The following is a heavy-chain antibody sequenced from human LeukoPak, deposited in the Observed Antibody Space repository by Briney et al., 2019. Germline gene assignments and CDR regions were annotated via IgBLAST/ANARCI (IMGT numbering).Heavy chain of an antibody. CDR1: GFTFSDYN. CDR2: ISGSGDST. Sequence: PGGSLRLSCAASGFTFSDYNMRWIRQAPGKGPEWVSSISGSGDSTYYADSVKGRFTISRDNSKNTLFLQMNSLKADDTAVYYCAKGGGGVLASWGQGTLVTVSS. D-gene: IGHD3-16*01. CDR3: AKGGGGVLAS. J-gene: IGHJ4*02. V-gene: IGHV3-23*01.